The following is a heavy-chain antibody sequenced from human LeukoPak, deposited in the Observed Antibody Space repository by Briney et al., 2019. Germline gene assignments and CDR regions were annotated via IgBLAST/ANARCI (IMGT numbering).Heavy chain of an antibody. Sequence: SQTLSLTCTVSGGFIGSGGYYWSWIRQPPGKGLEWIGYIYHSGSTYYNPSLKSRVTISVDRSKNQFSLKLSSVTAADTAVYYCARSRGLDYWGQGTLVTVSS. V-gene: IGHV4-30-2*01. CDR1: GGFIGSGGYY. CDR3: ARSRGLDY. CDR2: IYHSGST. J-gene: IGHJ4*02.